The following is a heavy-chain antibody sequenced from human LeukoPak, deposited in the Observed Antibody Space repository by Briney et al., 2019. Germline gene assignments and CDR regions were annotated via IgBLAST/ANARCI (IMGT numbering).Heavy chain of an antibody. D-gene: IGHD6-19*01. CDR3: ARSFSQPYSYSSGWSPDY. V-gene: IGHV3-48*03. CDR2: ISSSGSTI. Sequence: GGSLRLSCAASGFTFSSYEMNWVRQAPGKGLEWVSYISSSGSTIYYADSVKGRFTISRDNAKNSLYLQMNSLRAEDTAVYYCARSFSQPYSYSSGWSPDYWGQGTLVTVSS. J-gene: IGHJ4*02. CDR1: GFTFSSYE.